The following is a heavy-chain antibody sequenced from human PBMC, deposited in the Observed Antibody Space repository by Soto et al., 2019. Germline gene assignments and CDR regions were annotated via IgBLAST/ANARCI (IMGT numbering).Heavy chain of an antibody. V-gene: IGHV4-59*08. CDR2: VHHSWGS. CDR3: ARQGFGPLHGLVDV. D-gene: IGHD3-10*01. CDR1: GGSISRYY. J-gene: IGHJ6*02. Sequence: QVQLQESGPGLVKPSETLSLSCTVSGGSISRYYWSWFRQSPGKRMEWIGYVHHSWGSSYNPSLQSRAAISLDTSKSQFSLKVTSVTATDTAVYYCARQGFGPLHGLVDVWGQGTTVTVSS.